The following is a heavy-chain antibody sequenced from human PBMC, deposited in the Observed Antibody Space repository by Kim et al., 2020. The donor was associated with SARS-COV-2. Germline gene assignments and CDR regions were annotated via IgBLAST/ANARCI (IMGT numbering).Heavy chain of an antibody. J-gene: IGHJ6*02. CDR3: ASFYYYYGMDV. V-gene: IGHV3-21*01. CDR1: GFTFSSYS. CDR2: ISSSSSYI. Sequence: GGSLRLSCAASGFTFSSYSMNWVRQAPGKGLEWVSSISSSSSYIYYADSVKGRFTISRDNAKNSLYLQMNSLGAEDTAGHYCASFYYYYGMDVWGQGTTVTVPS.